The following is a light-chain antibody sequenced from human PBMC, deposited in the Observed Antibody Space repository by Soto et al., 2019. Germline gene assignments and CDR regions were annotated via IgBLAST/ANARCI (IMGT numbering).Light chain of an antibody. CDR3: QRCDASPSWT. Sequence: PGDRATLSCRASQSVTSNYLAWYQQKPGQAPRLLIYVASIRATGIPDRFSGSGSGTDFTLTISRLEPEDFAVYYCQRCDASPSWTFGQGTKVEIK. CDR2: VAS. J-gene: IGKJ1*01. CDR1: QSVTSNY. V-gene: IGKV3-20*01.